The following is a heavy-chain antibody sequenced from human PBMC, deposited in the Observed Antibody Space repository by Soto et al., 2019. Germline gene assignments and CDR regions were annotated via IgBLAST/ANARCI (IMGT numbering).Heavy chain of an antibody. D-gene: IGHD4-17*01. V-gene: IGHV4-31*03. CDR2: IYYNGNT. CDR1: GVSITSGAYY. CDR3: ARARLRAVYAFDF. Sequence: SETLSLTCTLSGVSITSGAYYWTWVRQHPGKGLEWIGYIYYNGNTYFSPSLKSRLTISIDTSKNQFSLKLSSVTAADTAMYYCARARLRAVYAFDFWGQGTMVTVSS. J-gene: IGHJ3*01.